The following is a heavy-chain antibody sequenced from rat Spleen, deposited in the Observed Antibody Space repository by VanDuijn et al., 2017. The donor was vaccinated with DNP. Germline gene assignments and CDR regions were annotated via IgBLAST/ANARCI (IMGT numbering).Heavy chain of an antibody. J-gene: IGHJ4*01. D-gene: IGHD1-11*01. CDR1: GFTFNNHW. CDR3: AKDRDGGFAMDA. Sequence: EVQLVESGGDLVQPGRSLKLSCVASGFTFNNHWMTWIRQVPGKGLEWVASITSSGGNTFYPDSVKGRFTISRDDAENTVYLQMNSLRSEDTETYYCAKDRDGGFAMDAWGQGTSVAISS. CDR2: ITSSGGNT. V-gene: IGHV5-31*01.